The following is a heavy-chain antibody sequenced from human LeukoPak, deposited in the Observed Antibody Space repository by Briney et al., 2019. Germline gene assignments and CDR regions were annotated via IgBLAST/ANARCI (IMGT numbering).Heavy chain of an antibody. CDR2: TYYRSKWSN. J-gene: IGHJ4*02. D-gene: IGHD2-15*01. Sequence: SQTLSLTCVISGGSVSSNSAAWNWIRQSPSRGLEWLGRTYYRSKWSNDYAVSVKSRITINPDTSKNQFSLQLNSVTPEDTAVYYCARDFCSGGSCYWRFDYWGQGSLVTVSS. CDR1: GGSVSSNSAA. V-gene: IGHV6-1*01. CDR3: ARDFCSGGSCYWRFDY.